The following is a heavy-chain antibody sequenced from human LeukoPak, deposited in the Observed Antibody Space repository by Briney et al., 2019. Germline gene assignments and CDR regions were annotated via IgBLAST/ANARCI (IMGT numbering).Heavy chain of an antibody. V-gene: IGHV3-23*01. CDR1: GFIFSNYG. Sequence: GGSLRLSCAASGFIFSNYGMNWVRQAPGKGLEWVAAISASGSATSYADSVRGRFTISRDNSKNTLYLQMNSLRAEDTAVYYCARDYYDSSGPFDYWGQGTLVTVSS. J-gene: IGHJ4*02. CDR3: ARDYYDSSGPFDY. D-gene: IGHD3-22*01. CDR2: ISASGSAT.